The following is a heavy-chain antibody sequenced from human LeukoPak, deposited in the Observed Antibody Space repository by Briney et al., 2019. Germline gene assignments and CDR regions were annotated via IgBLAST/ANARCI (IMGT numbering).Heavy chain of an antibody. V-gene: IGHV3-23*01. J-gene: IGHJ4*02. CDR2: ISKSDDAT. D-gene: IGHD3-22*01. Sequence: PGGSLRLSCVASGFTFSNYAMNWVRQAPGKGLEWVSLISKSDDATYHGDPVTGRFTISRANSKNTLYLQMNSLRSDDTAIYYCAKDFDSNNNYYGEVNWGQGTLVIVSS. CDR1: GFTFSNYA. CDR3: AKDFDSNNNYYGEVN.